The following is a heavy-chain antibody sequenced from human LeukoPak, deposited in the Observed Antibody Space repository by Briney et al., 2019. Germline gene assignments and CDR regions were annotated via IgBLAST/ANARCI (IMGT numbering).Heavy chain of an antibody. D-gene: IGHD3-9*01. CDR1: GGSISSSSYC. CDR2: IYYSGST. V-gene: IGHV4-39*02. J-gene: IGHJ4*02. Sequence: SETLSLTCTVSGGSISSSSYCWGWIRQPPGKGLEWIGSIYYSGSTYYNPSLKSRVTISVDTSKNHFSLKLSSVTAADTAVYYCARVTGYMIEDYFDYWGQGTLVTVSS. CDR3: ARVTGYMIEDYFDY.